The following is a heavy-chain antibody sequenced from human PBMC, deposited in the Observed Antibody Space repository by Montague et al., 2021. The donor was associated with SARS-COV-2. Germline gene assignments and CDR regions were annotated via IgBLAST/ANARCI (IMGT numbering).Heavy chain of an antibody. CDR1: GDNVSSNIAA. D-gene: IGHD1-14*01. CDR2: TYYRSKWYN. V-gene: IGHV6-1*01. J-gene: IGHJ4*02. CDR3: TQERGPGRTTWHYFDY. Sequence: CAISGDNVSSNIAACNWIRQSPSRGLEWLGRTYYRSKWYNDYAVSVRSRITISPDTSKNQFSLQLNSVTPEDTAVYYCTQERGPGRTTWHYFDYWGQGTLVTVSS.